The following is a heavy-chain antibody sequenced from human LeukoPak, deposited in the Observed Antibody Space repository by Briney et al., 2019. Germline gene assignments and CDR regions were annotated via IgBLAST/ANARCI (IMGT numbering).Heavy chain of an antibody. CDR2: INYSGKT. Sequence: SETLSLTCTVSGGSMSSSSYYWGWLRQPPGKGLEWIASINYSGKTYYNPSLKSRVTISLDTSKNQFSLKLSSVTAADTAVYYCARHGGPAFWSGPILLHYYMDVWGKGTTVTVSS. D-gene: IGHD3-3*01. V-gene: IGHV4-39*01. CDR1: GGSMSSSSYY. J-gene: IGHJ6*03. CDR3: ARHGGPAFWSGPILLHYYMDV.